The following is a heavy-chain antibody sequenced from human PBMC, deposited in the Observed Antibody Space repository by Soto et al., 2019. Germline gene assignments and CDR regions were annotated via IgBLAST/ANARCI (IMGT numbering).Heavy chain of an antibody. V-gene: IGHV1-69*01. J-gene: IGHJ6*02. CDR2: IIPIFGTA. CDR1: GGTFSSYA. D-gene: IGHD6-13*01. Sequence: QVQLVQSGAEVKKPGSSVKVSCKASGGTFSSYAISWVRQAPGQGLEWMGGIIPIFGTANYAQKFQGRVTITADESTSTAYMELSSLRSEDTAVYYCARHHIAAAGTWNYYYGMDVWGQGTTVTVSS. CDR3: ARHHIAAAGTWNYYYGMDV.